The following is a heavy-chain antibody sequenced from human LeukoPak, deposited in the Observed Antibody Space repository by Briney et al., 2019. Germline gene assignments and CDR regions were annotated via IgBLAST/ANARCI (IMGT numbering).Heavy chain of an antibody. J-gene: IGHJ3*02. D-gene: IGHD2-15*01. V-gene: IGHV4-30-2*01. CDR2: IYHSGST. Sequence: SQTLCLTCAVSGGSISSDGYSRSWIRQPPGKGLEWIGYIYHSGSTYYNPSLKSRVTISVDRSKNQFSLKLSSVTAADTAVYYCARSPLDGGARAFDIWGQGTMLTVSS. CDR3: ARSPLDGGARAFDI. CDR1: GGSISSDGYS.